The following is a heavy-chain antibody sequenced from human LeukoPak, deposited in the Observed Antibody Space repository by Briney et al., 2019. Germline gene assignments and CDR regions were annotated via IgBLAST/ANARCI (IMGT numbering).Heavy chain of an antibody. V-gene: IGHV1-2*06. CDR1: GYTFTGYY. CDR3: ARSRGYDFWSGYPSFYYYYGMDV. Sequence: ASVTVSCTASGYTFTGYYMHWVRQAPGQGLEWMGRINPNSGGTNYAQKFQGRVTMTRDTSISTAYMELSRLRSDDTAVYYCARSRGYDFWSGYPSFYYYYGMDVWGQGTTVTVSS. J-gene: IGHJ6*02. D-gene: IGHD3-3*01. CDR2: INPNSGGT.